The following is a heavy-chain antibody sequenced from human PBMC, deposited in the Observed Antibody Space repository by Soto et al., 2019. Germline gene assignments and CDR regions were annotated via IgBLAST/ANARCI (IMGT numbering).Heavy chain of an antibody. CDR1: GFTFSNYG. Sequence: GGSLRLSCAASGFTFSNYGMSWVRQAPGKGLGWVSVISGSGGSTYYADSVKGRFTLSRDNSKNTVYLQMNSLRAEDTAVYYCAKDSPVGVPLLRDLHDWGQGTLVTVSS. J-gene: IGHJ1*01. D-gene: IGHD2-15*01. CDR3: AKDSPVGVPLLRDLHD. V-gene: IGHV3-23*01. CDR2: ISGSGGST.